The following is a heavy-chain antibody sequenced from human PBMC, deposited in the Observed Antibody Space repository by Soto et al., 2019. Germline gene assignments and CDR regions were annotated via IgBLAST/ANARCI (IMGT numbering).Heavy chain of an antibody. CDR3: ARELYSSVRFDP. D-gene: IGHD6-25*01. Sequence: QVQLVQSGAEVKKPGASVKVSCKASGYTFTSYDINWVRQATGQGLEWMGWMNPNSGNTGYAQKFQGRVTMTRNTSISTAYRELSSLRSEATAVYYCARELYSSVRFDPWGQGTLVNVSS. CDR1: GYTFTSYD. J-gene: IGHJ5*02. CDR2: MNPNSGNT. V-gene: IGHV1-8*01.